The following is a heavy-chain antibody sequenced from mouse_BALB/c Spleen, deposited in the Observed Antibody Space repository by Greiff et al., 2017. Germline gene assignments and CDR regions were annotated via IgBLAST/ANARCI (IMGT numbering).Heavy chain of an antibody. CDR1: GYTFTDYA. D-gene: IGHD2-4*01. V-gene: IGHV1S137*01. CDR3: ARSGYDSPRYFDY. CDR2: ISTYYGDA. Sequence: VQLQQSGAELVRPGVSVKISCKGSGYTFTDYAMHWVKQSHAKSLEWIGVISTYYGDASYNQKFKGKATMTVDKSSSTAYMELARLTSEDSAIYYCARSGYDSPRYFDYWGQGTTLTVSS. J-gene: IGHJ2*01.